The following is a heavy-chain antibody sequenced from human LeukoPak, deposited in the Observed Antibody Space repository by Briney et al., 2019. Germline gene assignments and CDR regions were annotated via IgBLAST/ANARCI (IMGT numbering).Heavy chain of an antibody. CDR2: INPNSGGT. D-gene: IGHD3-22*01. J-gene: IGHJ4*02. CDR3: ARQNGYDSSGYYPLGYFDY. V-gene: IGHV1-2*02. CDR1: GYTFTGYY. Sequence: ASVKVSCKASGYTFTGYYMHWVRQAPEQGLEWMGWINPNSGGTNYAQKFQGRVTMTRDTSISTAYMELSRLRSDDTAVYYCARQNGYDSSGYYPLGYFDYWGQGTLVTVSS.